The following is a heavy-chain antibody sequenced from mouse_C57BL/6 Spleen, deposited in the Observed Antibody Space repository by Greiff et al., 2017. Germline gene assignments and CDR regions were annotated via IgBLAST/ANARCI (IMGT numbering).Heavy chain of an antibody. Sequence: EVMLVESGGGLVKPGGSLSLSCAASGFTFTDYYMSWVRQTPGKAFEWLGFIINKANGHTTEYSAYVKGRFTISSDNSQSILYLQMNSLRAEDSATDCGARYSNYYAMDYWGQGTSVTVSS. CDR2: IINKANGHTT. D-gene: IGHD2-1*01. CDR1: GFTFTDYY. J-gene: IGHJ4*01. V-gene: IGHV7-3*01. CDR3: ARYSNYYAMDY.